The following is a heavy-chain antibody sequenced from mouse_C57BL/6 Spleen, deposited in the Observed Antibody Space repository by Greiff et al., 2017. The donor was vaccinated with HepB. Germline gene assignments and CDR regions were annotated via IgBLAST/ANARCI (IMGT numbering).Heavy chain of an antibody. J-gene: IGHJ3*01. Sequence: EVQLQQSGAELVRPGASVKLSCTASGFNIKDYYMHWVKQRPEQGLEWIGRIDPEDGDPEYAPKFQGKATMTADTSSNNAYLQLSSLTSEDTAVYYCAYYYGSSYGFAYWGQGTLVTVSA. CDR2: IDPEDGDP. D-gene: IGHD1-1*01. V-gene: IGHV14-1*01. CDR1: GFNIKDYY. CDR3: AYYYGSSYGFAY.